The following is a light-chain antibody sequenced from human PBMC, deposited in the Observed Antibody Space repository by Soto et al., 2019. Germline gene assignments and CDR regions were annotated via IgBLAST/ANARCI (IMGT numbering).Light chain of an antibody. Sequence: DIPLTQSPSFLSASVGDRVTIICRASQAISSHLAWYQRKPGKAPNLLIYVASTLQSGLPSRFSGSGSGTEFTLTISSLQPEDFATYYCQQLNAYPISFGQGTRLEIK. CDR3: QQLNAYPIS. V-gene: IGKV1-9*01. CDR2: VAS. CDR1: QAISSH. J-gene: IGKJ5*01.